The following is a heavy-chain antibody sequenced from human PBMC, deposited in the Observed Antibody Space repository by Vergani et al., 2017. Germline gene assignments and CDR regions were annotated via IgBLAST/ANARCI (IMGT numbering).Heavy chain of an antibody. CDR1: GYSFTSYW. CDR3: ARANSLYSSGWRHFDY. D-gene: IGHD6-19*01. CDR2: IYPGDSDT. Sequence: EVQLVQSGAEVKKPGESLKISCKGSGYSFTSYWIGWVRQMPGKGLEWMGIIYPGDSDTRYSPSFQGQGTISTDKSISTAYLQWSSLKASDTAMYYCARANSLYSSGWRHFDYWGQGTLVTVSS. V-gene: IGHV5-51*03. J-gene: IGHJ4*02.